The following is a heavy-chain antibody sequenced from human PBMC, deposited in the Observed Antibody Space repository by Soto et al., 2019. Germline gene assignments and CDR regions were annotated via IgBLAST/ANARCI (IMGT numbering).Heavy chain of an antibody. CDR1: GFVVNRNY. CDR3: ARSPYCGTECNSGYLDF. CDR2: TYSDGKT. J-gene: IGHJ4*02. D-gene: IGHD2-21*01. Sequence: PGGSLRLSCATSGFVVNRNYMHWVRQAPGKGLEWVSVTYSDGKTYYGESVKGRFTISRDNSKNTVFLHMKSLGAEDTAVYYCARSPYCGTECNSGYLDFWGQGSLVTVSS. V-gene: IGHV3-53*01.